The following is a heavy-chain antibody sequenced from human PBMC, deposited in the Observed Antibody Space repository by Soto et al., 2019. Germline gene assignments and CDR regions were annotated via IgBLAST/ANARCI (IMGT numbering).Heavy chain of an antibody. CDR1: GFAVSSKY. CDR3: VQTTGWPSFDF. CDR2: IYGGGTT. D-gene: IGHD6-19*01. J-gene: IGHJ4*02. Sequence: EVQLVESGGGLIQPGGSLRLSCAASGFAVSSKYMTWVRQAPGKGLEWVSVIYGGGTTYYADSVKGRFTISRDTSKNTLYLQMNSLRAEDTAVYYCVQTTGWPSFDFWGKGTLVTVSP. V-gene: IGHV3-53*01.